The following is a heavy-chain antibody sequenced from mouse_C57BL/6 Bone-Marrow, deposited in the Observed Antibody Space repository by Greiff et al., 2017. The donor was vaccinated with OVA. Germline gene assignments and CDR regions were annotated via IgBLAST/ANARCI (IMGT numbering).Heavy chain of an antibody. CDR3: ARQIYDGYPHFDY. Sequence: QVQLQQPGAELVKPGASVKLSCKASGYTFTSSWMHWVKQRPGRGLEWIGRIDPRSGGTKYNEKFKSKATLTADKSSSTAYMQLSSLTSEDSAVYYCARQIYDGYPHFDYWGQGTTLTVSS. CDR2: IDPRSGGT. CDR1: GYTFTSSW. D-gene: IGHD2-3*01. J-gene: IGHJ2*01. V-gene: IGHV1-72*01.